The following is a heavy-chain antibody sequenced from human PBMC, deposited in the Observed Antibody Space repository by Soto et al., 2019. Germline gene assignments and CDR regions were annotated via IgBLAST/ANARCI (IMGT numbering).Heavy chain of an antibody. CDR2: IYSGGST. D-gene: IGHD5-18*01. CDR3: ARGYGNDAFYI. J-gene: IGHJ3*02. CDR1: GFTVSSNY. V-gene: IGHV3-53*04. Sequence: EVQLVESGGGLVQPGGSLRLSCAASGFTVSSNYMSWVRQAPGKGLEWVSVIYSGGSTYYADSVKGRFTISRHNSKNTLYLQMNNLRAEDTAVYYCARGYGNDAFYIWCQGTMVTVSS.